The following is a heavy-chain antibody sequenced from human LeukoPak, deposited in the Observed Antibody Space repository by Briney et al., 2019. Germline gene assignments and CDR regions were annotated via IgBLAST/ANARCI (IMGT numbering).Heavy chain of an antibody. CDR1: GFTFTNYA. CDR3: ARGWGPIDLDF. Sequence: GSLRLSCAASGFTFTNYAMSWVRQTPGKGLEWIGEINHSGSTNYNPSLKSRVTISVDTSKNQFSLRLSSVTAADTAVYYCARGWGPIDLDFWGQGTLVTVSS. J-gene: IGHJ4*02. D-gene: IGHD3-16*01. CDR2: INHSGST. V-gene: IGHV4-34*01.